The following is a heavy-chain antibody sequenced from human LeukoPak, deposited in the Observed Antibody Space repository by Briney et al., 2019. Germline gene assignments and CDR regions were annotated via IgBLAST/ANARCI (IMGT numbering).Heavy chain of an antibody. Sequence: GASVKVSCKASGYTFTSYYMHWVRQAPGQGLEWMGWISAYNGNTNYAQKLQGRVTMTTDTSTSTAYMELRSLRSDDTAVYYCARSAIVGTNWFDPWGQGTLVTVSS. J-gene: IGHJ5*02. CDR2: ISAYNGNT. CDR1: GYTFTSYY. CDR3: ARSAIVGTNWFDP. V-gene: IGHV1-18*04. D-gene: IGHD1-26*01.